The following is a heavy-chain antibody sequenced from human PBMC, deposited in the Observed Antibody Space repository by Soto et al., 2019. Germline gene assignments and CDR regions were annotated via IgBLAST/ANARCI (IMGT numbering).Heavy chain of an antibody. CDR2: ISYDGSNK. V-gene: IGHV3-30-3*01. CDR3: AREHGDYLSSSLYWYFDL. CDR1: GFXXXXXA. D-gene: IGHD4-17*01. J-gene: IGHJ2*01. Sequence: QVQLVESGGGVVXPGRSXXLSCAASGFXXXXXAMHXXXQAPGKGLEWVAVISYDGSNKYYADSVKGRFTISRDNSKNTLYLQMNSLRAEDTAVYYCAREHGDYLSSSLYWYFDLWGRGTLVTVSS.